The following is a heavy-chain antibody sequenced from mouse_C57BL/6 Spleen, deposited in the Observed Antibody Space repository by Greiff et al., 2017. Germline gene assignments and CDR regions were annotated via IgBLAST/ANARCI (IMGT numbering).Heavy chain of an antibody. CDR3: ARSGDLYYFDY. Sequence: VKLMESGAELARPGASVKMSCKASGYTFTSYTMHWVKQRPGQGLEWIGYINPSSGYTKYNQKFKDKATLTADKSSSTAYMQLSSLTSEDSAVYYCARSGDLYYFDYWGQGTTLTVSS. CDR2: INPSSGYT. J-gene: IGHJ2*01. CDR1: GYTFTSYT. V-gene: IGHV1-4*01.